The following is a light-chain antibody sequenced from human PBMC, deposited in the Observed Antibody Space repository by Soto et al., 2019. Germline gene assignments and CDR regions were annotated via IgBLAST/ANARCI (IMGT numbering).Light chain of an antibody. Sequence: QSALTQPASVSGSPGQSITISCAGTMRDVGGYNLVSWYQQHPGRAPQLILYEVRNRPSGISFRFSGSKSGNTASLTISGLRAEDGAVYYCSSFTSKSSLIFGGGPKLPVL. CDR2: EVR. J-gene: IGLJ2*01. CDR1: MRDVGGYNL. V-gene: IGLV2-14*01. CDR3: SSFTSKSSLI.